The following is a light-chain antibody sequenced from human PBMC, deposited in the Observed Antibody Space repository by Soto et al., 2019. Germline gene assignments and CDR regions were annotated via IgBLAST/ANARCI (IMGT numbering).Light chain of an antibody. CDR3: CSYAGTSSYD. CDR1: SSDVGSDNL. CDR2: EVS. V-gene: IGLV2-23*02. Sequence: QSVLTQPASVSGSPGQSITISCTGTSSDVGSDNLVSWYQQHPGKAPKFMIYEVSKRPSGVSNRFSGSKSGNTASLTISGLQAEDEADYFCCSYAGTSSYDFGTGTKVTVL. J-gene: IGLJ1*01.